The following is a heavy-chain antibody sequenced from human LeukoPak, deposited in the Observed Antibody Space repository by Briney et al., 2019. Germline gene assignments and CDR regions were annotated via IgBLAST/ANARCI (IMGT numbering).Heavy chain of an antibody. V-gene: IGHV3-11*05. CDR2: ISSSSRYT. Sequence: PGGSLRLSCAASGFTFSDYYMSWIRQAPGEGLDWISFISSSSRYTNYADSVKGRFTISRDNAKNSLYLQMNSLRAEDTAVYYCARAGAVAGKYYFDYWGQGTLVTVSS. CDR3: ARAGAVAGKYYFDY. CDR1: GFTFSDYY. J-gene: IGHJ4*02. D-gene: IGHD6-19*01.